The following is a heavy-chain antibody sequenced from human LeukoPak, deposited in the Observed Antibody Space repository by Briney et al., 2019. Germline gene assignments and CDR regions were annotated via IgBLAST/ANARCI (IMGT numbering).Heavy chain of an antibody. V-gene: IGHV4-4*07. CDR2: INTSGST. Sequence: SETLSLTCTVSGGSISNYYWSWIRQPAGKGLEWIGRINTSGSTHYNSSLKSRVTMSVDSSKNQFSLKLRSVTAADTAVYYCASCLTQTYYYYYMDVWGKGTTVTVSS. D-gene: IGHD3-9*01. CDR3: ASCLTQTYYYYYMDV. CDR1: GGSISNYY. J-gene: IGHJ6*03.